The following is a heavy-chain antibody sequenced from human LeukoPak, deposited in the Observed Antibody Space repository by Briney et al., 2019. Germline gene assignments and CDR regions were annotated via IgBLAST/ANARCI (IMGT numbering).Heavy chain of an antibody. V-gene: IGHV3-30*03. CDR2: ISYDGSNK. D-gene: IGHD3-3*01. Sequence: GGSLRLSCAASGFTFSNYDMYWVRQAPGKGLEWVAVISYDGSNKYYADSVKGRFTISRDNSKNTLYLQMNSLRAEDTAVYYCAREGDYDFWSGFTQLFDYWGQGTLVTVSS. CDR3: AREGDYDFWSGFTQLFDY. CDR1: GFTFSNYD. J-gene: IGHJ4*02.